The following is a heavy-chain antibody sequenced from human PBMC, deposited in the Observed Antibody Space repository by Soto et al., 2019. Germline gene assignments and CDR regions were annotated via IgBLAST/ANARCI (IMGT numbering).Heavy chain of an antibody. CDR2: IWYDGSNK. V-gene: IGHV3-33*01. J-gene: IGHJ4*02. Sequence: QVQLVESGGGVVQPGRSLRLSCAASGFTFSSFAMHWVRQAPGKGLEWVTLIWYDGSNKYYADSVKGRFTISRDNSQNTLFLQMNSLRAEDTAVYYCARLDYADGDYWGQGTLVTVSS. CDR3: ARLDYADGDY. D-gene: IGHD4-17*01. CDR1: GFTFSSFA.